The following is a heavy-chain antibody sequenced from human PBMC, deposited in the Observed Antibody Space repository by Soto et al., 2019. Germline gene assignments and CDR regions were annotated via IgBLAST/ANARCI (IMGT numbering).Heavy chain of an antibody. V-gene: IGHV3-33*01. CDR1: GFTFSSHA. J-gene: IGHJ6*02. Sequence: GGSLRLSCEASGFTFSSHAVHWVRQAPGKGLEWVTQIWSDGSNKYYADSVRGRFTVSRDNPKNTVYLQMNSLRAEDTAVYYCARDGQQLPPYLLDVWGQGTTVIVSS. D-gene: IGHD6-13*01. CDR2: IWSDGSNK. CDR3: ARDGQQLPPYLLDV.